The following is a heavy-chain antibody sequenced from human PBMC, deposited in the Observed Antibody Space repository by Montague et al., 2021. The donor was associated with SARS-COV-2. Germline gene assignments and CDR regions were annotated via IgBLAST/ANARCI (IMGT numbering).Heavy chain of an antibody. D-gene: IGHD6-25*01. V-gene: IGHV4-39*01. J-gene: IGHJ4*02. CDR2: IHYSGST. Sequence: SETLSLTCTVAGGSISSGSYYWGWIRQPPGKGLEWIGTIHYSGSTYYKSRVTISVDTYKSQFSLKVTSVTAADTAVYYCARRSGGSGWLDYWGQGTLVTVSS. CDR1: GGSISSGSYY. CDR3: ARRSGGSGWLDY.